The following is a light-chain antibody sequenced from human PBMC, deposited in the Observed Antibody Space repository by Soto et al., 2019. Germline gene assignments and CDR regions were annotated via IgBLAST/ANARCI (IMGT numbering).Light chain of an antibody. J-gene: IGKJ1*01. V-gene: IGKV2-28*01. Sequence: DVVMTQSPLSLPVTPGEPASISCRSSQSLLHSNGYNYLDWYLQKPGQSPQLLIYLGSNRASGVPDRFSGSGSGTDFTLKISRVEAEDVGVYYCMQALQTAWTFGQRTKVDIK. CDR1: QSLLHSNGYNY. CDR2: LGS. CDR3: MQALQTAWT.